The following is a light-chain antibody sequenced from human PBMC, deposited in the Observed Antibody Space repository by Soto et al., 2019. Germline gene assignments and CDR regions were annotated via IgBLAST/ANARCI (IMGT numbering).Light chain of an antibody. V-gene: IGKV3-15*01. CDR3: QQYKSWPPIT. CDR2: GAS. Sequence: IVMPQSPATLSVSPGERATLSCRASQSVNSNLAWYQQKLGQAPSLLIYGASTRATGVPDRFSGTGSGTEFTLTISSLKSEDYAVYYCQQYKSWPPITFGQGTRLEIK. J-gene: IGKJ5*01. CDR1: QSVNSN.